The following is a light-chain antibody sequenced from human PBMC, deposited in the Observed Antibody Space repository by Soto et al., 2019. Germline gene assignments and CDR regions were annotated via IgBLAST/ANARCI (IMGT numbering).Light chain of an antibody. CDR3: SSYTSSSTLV. J-gene: IGLJ2*01. CDR1: SSDVGGYNY. Sequence: QSALTQPASVSGSPGQSITISCTGTSSDVGGYNYVSWYQQHPGKAPKLLIYYVSNRPSGVSNRFSGSKSGNTASLTISGLQAEYEADYYCSSYTSSSTLVFGGGTKVTVL. V-gene: IGLV2-14*01. CDR2: YVS.